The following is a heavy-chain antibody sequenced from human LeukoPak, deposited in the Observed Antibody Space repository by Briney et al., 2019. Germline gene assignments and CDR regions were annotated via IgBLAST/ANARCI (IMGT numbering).Heavy chain of an antibody. CDR3: ARVPRPSYETSGYYLYF. CDR1: AYTFTTYD. J-gene: IGHJ4*02. V-gene: IGHV1-18*01. Sequence: GASVKVSCKGSAYTFTTYDNGWLRQAHAQGLEWMGWISTYHGNTNYAQKFQGRVTLTTETPTSIASLELRSLRSDDTAVYYCARVPRPSYETSGYYLYFWGQGTLVTVSS. CDR2: ISTYHGNT. D-gene: IGHD3-22*01.